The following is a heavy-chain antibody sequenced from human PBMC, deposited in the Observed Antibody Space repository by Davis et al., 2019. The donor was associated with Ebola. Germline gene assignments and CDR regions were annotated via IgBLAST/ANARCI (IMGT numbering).Heavy chain of an antibody. CDR1: GESFSAYY. CDR2: IHQSGST. D-gene: IGHD1-26*01. CDR3: ARRVEMTLGGSYNWFES. J-gene: IGHJ5*01. Sequence: PSETLSLTCAVYGESFSAYYWNWIRQSPGKGLEWIGEIHQSGSTNYNPSLKSRLTMSMDSSKNQFSLKVNSLTAADTAVYYCARRVEMTLGGSYNWFESWGQGTLVTVSS. V-gene: IGHV4-34*01.